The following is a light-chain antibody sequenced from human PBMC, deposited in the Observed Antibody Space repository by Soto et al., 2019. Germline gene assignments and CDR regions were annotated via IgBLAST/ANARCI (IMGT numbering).Light chain of an antibody. CDR3: QQYNNWWT. Sequence: EIVMTQSPATLSVSPGERATLSCRASQSISNNLAWYHQRPGQAPRLLIYGASTRATGIPARFSGSGSGTESPLTISSLQSEDFAVYYCQQYNNWWTFGQGTRVEIK. J-gene: IGKJ1*01. V-gene: IGKV3-15*01. CDR2: GAS. CDR1: QSISNN.